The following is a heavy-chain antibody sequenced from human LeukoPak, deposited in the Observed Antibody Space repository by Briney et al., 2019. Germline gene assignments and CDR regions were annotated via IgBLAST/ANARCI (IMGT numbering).Heavy chain of an antibody. V-gene: IGHV1-18*01. CDR1: GYTFTSYG. D-gene: IGHD3-10*01. Sequence: ASVKVSCKASGYTFTSYGISWVRQAPGQGLEWMGWISAYNGNTNYAQKFQGRVTMTRDTSMSTAYMELRRLRSDDTAVYYCARGVNYYGSGSYRWGFDYWGQGTLVTVSS. CDR3: ARGVNYYGSGSYRWGFDY. J-gene: IGHJ4*02. CDR2: ISAYNGNT.